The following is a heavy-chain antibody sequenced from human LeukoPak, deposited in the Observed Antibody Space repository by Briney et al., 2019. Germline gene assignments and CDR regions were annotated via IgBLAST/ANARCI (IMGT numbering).Heavy chain of an antibody. V-gene: IGHV1-24*01. CDR1: GYTLTELS. Sequence: ASVKVSCKVSGYTLTELSMHWVRQAPGKGLEWMGGFDPEDGETIYAQKFQGRVTITADESTSTAYMELSSLRSEDTAVYYCARAKGNYYDSSGYYYNWGQGTLVTVSS. CDR2: FDPEDGET. CDR3: ARAKGNYYDSSGYYYN. D-gene: IGHD3-22*01. J-gene: IGHJ4*02.